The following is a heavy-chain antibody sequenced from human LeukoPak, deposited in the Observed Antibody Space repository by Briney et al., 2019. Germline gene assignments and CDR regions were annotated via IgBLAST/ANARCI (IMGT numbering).Heavy chain of an antibody. CDR3: AREGTSSSWYGVDY. J-gene: IGHJ4*02. Sequence: SETLSLTCTVSGGSISSYYWSWIRQPAGKGLEWIGRIYTSGSTNYNPSLKSRVTMSVVTSKNQFSLKLSSVTAADTAVYYCAREGTSSSWYGVDYWGQGTLVTVSS. V-gene: IGHV4-4*07. D-gene: IGHD6-13*01. CDR2: IYTSGST. CDR1: GGSISSYY.